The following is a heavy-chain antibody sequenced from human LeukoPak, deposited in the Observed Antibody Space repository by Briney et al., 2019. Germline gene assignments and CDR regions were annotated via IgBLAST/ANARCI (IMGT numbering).Heavy chain of an antibody. CDR2: IYPGDSDT. J-gene: IGHJ4*02. D-gene: IGHD3-22*01. V-gene: IGHV5-51*01. CDR1: GYSFTSYW. CDR3: ARSGLYYYDSSGTYYFDY. Sequence: GESQKISCKGSGYSFTSYWIGWVRQMPGKGLEWMGIIYPGDSDTRYSPSFQGQVTISADKSISTAYLQWSSLKASDTAMYYCARSGLYYYDSSGTYYFDYWGQGILVTVSS.